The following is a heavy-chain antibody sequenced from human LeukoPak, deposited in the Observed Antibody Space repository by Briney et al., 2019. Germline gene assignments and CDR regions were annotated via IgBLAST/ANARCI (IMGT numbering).Heavy chain of an antibody. CDR3: ARGRPNDYGDYVGLYGMDV. CDR2: ISSSSSYI. D-gene: IGHD4-17*01. CDR1: GFTFSSYA. J-gene: IGHJ6*02. Sequence: GGSLRLSCAASGFTFSSYAMNWVRQAPGKGLEWVSSISSSSSYIYYADSVKGRFTISRDNAKNSLYLQMNSLRAEDTAVYYCARGRPNDYGDYVGLYGMDVWGQGTTVTVSS. V-gene: IGHV3-21*01.